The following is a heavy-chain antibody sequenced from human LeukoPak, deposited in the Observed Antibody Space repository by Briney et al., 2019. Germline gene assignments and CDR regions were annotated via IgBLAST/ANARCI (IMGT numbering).Heavy chain of an antibody. CDR1: GGSISSGGYS. Sequence: SQTLSLTCAVSGGSISSGGYSWSWIRQPPGKGLEWIEYIYDSGSTYYNPSLKSRVTISVDRSKNQFSLKLSSVTAADTAVYYCARGARGAIDYWGQGTLVTVSS. D-gene: IGHD1-26*01. V-gene: IGHV4-30-2*01. CDR3: ARGARGAIDY. CDR2: IYDSGST. J-gene: IGHJ4*02.